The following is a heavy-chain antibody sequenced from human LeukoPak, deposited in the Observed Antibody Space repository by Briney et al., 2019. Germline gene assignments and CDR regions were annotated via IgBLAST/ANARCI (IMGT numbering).Heavy chain of an antibody. V-gene: IGHV3-23*01. D-gene: IGHD3-16*02. CDR2: ISGSGGST. Sequence: GGSLRLSCAASGFTFSSYAMSWDRQAPGKGLEWVSAISGSGGSTYYADSVKGRFAISRDNSKNTLYLQMNSLRAEDTAVYYCAKVINRRRFTNYYYGMDVWGQGTTVTVSS. CDR3: AKVINRRRFTNYYYGMDV. J-gene: IGHJ6*02. CDR1: GFTFSSYA.